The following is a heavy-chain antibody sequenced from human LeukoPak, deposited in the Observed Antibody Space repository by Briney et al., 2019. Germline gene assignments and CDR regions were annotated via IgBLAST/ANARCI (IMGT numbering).Heavy chain of an antibody. D-gene: IGHD2-2*01. V-gene: IGHV1-18*01. CDR3: ARLDDCSSTSCRNWFDP. J-gene: IGHJ5*02. CDR2: ISAYNGNT. Sequence: ASVKVSCKASGYTFTSYGISWVRQAPGQGLEWMGWISAYNGNTNYAQKLQGRVTMATDTSTSTAYMELRSLRSDDTAVYYCARLDDCSSTSCRNWFDPWGQGTLVTVSS. CDR1: GYTFTSYG.